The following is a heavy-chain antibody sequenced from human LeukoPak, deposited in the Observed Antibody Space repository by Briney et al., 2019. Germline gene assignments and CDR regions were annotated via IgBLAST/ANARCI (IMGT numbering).Heavy chain of an antibody. CDR3: ARGRCSGGSCFPIDY. Sequence: GESLKISCKGSGYYFTSYWIGWVRQMPGKGLEWMGLIYPGDSDTRYSSSFQGHATISADKSINTAYLQWSSLKASDTAMYYCARGRCSGGSCFPIDYWGQGTLVTVSS. J-gene: IGHJ4*02. CDR1: GYYFTSYW. D-gene: IGHD2-15*01. CDR2: IYPGDSDT. V-gene: IGHV5-51*01.